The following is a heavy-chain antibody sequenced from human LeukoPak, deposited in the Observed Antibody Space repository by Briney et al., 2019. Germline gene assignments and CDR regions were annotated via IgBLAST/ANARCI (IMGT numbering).Heavy chain of an antibody. CDR3: AGFRSGIGDDY. J-gene: IGHJ4*02. CDR1: GFTLSSYW. D-gene: IGHD3-10*01. CDR2: ISSSSSYI. V-gene: IGHV3-21*01. Sequence: GGSLRLSCAASGFTLSSYWMSWVRLAPGKGLEWVSSISSSSSYIYYADSVKGRFTISRDNAKNSLYLQMNSLRAEDTAVYYCAGFRSGIGDDYWGQGTLVTVSS.